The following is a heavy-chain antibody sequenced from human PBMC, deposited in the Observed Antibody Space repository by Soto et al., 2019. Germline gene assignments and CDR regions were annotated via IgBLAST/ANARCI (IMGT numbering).Heavy chain of an antibody. CDR3: ARAAIAVAGTKHYYYYYGMDV. CDR2: IYPGDSDT. J-gene: IGHJ6*02. Sequence: PGESLKISCKGSGYSFTSYWIGWVRQMPGKGLEWMGIIYPGDSDTRYSPSFQGQVTISADKSISTAYLQWSSLKASDTAMYYCARAAIAVAGTKHYYYYYGMDVWGQGTTVTVS. D-gene: IGHD6-19*01. CDR1: GYSFTSYW. V-gene: IGHV5-51*01.